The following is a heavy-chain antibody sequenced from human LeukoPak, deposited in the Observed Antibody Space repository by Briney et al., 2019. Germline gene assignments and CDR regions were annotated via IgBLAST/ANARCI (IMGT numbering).Heavy chain of an antibody. CDR2: IYPGDSDT. CDR1: GYSFTSYW. V-gene: IGHV5-51*01. CDR3: ARGDCSGGSCYREGLYYFDY. J-gene: IGHJ4*02. D-gene: IGHD2-15*01. Sequence: LGESLKISCQGSGYSFTSYWIGWVRQMPGKGLEWMGIIYPGDSDTRYSPSFQGQVTISADKSISTAYLQWSSLKASDTAMYYCARGDCSGGSCYREGLYYFDYWGQGTLVTVSS.